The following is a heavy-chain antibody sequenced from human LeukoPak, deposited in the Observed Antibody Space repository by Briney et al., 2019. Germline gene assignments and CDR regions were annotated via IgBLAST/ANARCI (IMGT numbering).Heavy chain of an antibody. D-gene: IGHD1-14*01. CDR2: INHSGST. J-gene: IGHJ3*01. Sequence: SETLSLTCAVYGGSFSGYYWSWIRQPPGKGPEWIGEINHSGSTNYNPSLKSRVTISVDTSKNQFSLKLSSVTAADTAVYYCAGAGRSGITRKVWPRRAFEFWGQGKMSPSLQ. V-gene: IGHV4-34*01. CDR3: AGAGRSGITRKVWPRRAFEF. CDR1: GGSFSGYY.